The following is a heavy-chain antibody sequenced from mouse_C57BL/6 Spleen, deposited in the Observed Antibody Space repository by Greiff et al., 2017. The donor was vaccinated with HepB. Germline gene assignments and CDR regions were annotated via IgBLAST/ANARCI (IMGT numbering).Heavy chain of an antibody. V-gene: IGHV1-4*01. CDR3: ARSGGSITTVPHFDY. CDR1: GYTFTSYT. CDR2: INPSSGYT. D-gene: IGHD1-1*01. Sequence: QVQLQQSGAELARPGASVKMSCKASGYTFTSYTMHWVKQRPGQGLEWIGYINPSSGYTKYNQKFKDKATLTADKSSSPAYMQLSSLTSEDSAVYYCARSGGSITTVPHFDYWGQGTTLTVSS. J-gene: IGHJ2*01.